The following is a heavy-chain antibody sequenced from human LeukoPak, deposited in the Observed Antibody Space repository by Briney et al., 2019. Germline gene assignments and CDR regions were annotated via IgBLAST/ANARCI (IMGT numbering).Heavy chain of an antibody. CDR2: INHSGST. Sequence: SETLSLTCAVYGGSFSGYYWSWIRQPPGKGLEWIGEINHSGSTNYNPSLKSRVTISVDTSKNQFSLKLSFVTAADTAVYYCARGNIVVVTATHYGMDVWGQGTTVTVSS. CDR1: GGSFSGYY. J-gene: IGHJ6*02. V-gene: IGHV4-34*01. CDR3: ARGNIVVVTATHYGMDV. D-gene: IGHD2-21*02.